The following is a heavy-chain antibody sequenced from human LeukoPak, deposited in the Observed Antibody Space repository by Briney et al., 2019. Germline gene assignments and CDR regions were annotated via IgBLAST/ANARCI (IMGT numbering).Heavy chain of an antibody. Sequence: ASVKVSCKASGYTFTGYYMHWVRQAPGQGLEWMGWINPNSGGTNYAQKFQGWVTMTRDTSISTAYMELSRLRSDDTAVYYCARSIYYYDSSGYYYWGQGTLVTVSS. D-gene: IGHD3-22*01. CDR3: ARSIYYYDSSGYYY. V-gene: IGHV1-2*04. CDR1: GYTFTGYY. J-gene: IGHJ4*02. CDR2: INPNSGGT.